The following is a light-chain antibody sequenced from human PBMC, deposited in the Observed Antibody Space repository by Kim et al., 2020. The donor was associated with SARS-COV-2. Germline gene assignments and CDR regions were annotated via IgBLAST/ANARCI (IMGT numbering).Light chain of an antibody. Sequence: PGERATLSCRASQSVSSSYLAWYHQKPGQAPRLLIYGASSRATGIPDRCSGSGSGTDFTLTISRLEPEDFAVYYCQQYGRSPPWTFGQGTKVDIK. CDR2: GAS. CDR1: QSVSSSY. CDR3: QQYGRSPPWT. J-gene: IGKJ1*01. V-gene: IGKV3-20*01.